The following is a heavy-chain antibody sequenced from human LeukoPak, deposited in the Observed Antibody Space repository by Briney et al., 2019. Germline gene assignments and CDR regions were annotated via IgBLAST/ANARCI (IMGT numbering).Heavy chain of an antibody. CDR1: GFTFGGYW. J-gene: IGHJ4*02. CDR3: ARDRGYSTFDS. CDR2: MDQDGSEI. V-gene: IGHV3-7*01. D-gene: IGHD3-10*01. Sequence: PGGSLRISCAGSGFTFGGYWMSWVRQAPGKGPEWVANMDQDGSEINYPDSVKGRFTISRDNAKNALYLWMNSLRADDTAVYYCARDRGYSTFDSWGQGVLVTVSS.